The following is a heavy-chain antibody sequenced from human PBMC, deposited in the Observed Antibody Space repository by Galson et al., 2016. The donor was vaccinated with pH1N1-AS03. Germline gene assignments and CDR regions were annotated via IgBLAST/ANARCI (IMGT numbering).Heavy chain of an antibody. CDR3: ARSRSPDYYDSSTYRPDAFDI. D-gene: IGHD3-22*01. CDR1: GFTSSSYS. V-gene: IGHV3-21*01. J-gene: IGHJ3*02. CDR2: ISSSGNYK. Sequence: CAASGFTSSSYSMNWVRQAPGKGLEWVSSISSSGNYKYYADSVKGRFTVSRDNAMNSLYLQMNSLRAEDTALYYCARSRSPDYYDSSTYRPDAFDIWGQGTMVTVSS.